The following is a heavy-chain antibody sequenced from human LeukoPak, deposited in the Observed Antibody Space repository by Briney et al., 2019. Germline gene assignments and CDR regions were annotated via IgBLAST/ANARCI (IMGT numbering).Heavy chain of an antibody. D-gene: IGHD3-10*01. CDR3: ASIWFGELTHDY. CDR1: GFTFSNAW. J-gene: IGHJ4*02. V-gene: IGHV3-30*02. CDR2: IRYDGSNK. Sequence: PGGSLRLSCAASGFTFSNAWMSWVRQAPGKGLEWVAFIRYDGSNKYYADSVKGRFTISRDNSKNTLYLQMNSLRAEDTAVYYCASIWFGELTHDYWGQGTLVTVSS.